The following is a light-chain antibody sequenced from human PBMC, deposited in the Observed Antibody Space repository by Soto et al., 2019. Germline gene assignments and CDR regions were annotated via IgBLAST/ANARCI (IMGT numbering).Light chain of an antibody. V-gene: IGKV1-8*01. CDR3: QQSLSIPPT. CDR1: QGISSY. J-gene: IGKJ1*01. Sequence: AIRMTQSPSSFSASTGDRVTITCRASQGISSYLAWYQQKPGKAPKLLIYAASTLQSGVPSRFSGSGSGTDFTFTISSLQPEDVATYYCQQSLSIPPTFGQGTKVAI. CDR2: AAS.